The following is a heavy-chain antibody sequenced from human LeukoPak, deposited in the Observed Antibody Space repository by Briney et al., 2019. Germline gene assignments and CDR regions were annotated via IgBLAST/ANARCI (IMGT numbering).Heavy chain of an antibody. V-gene: IGHV3-7*01. J-gene: IGHJ6*03. CDR2: IKHDVSQT. D-gene: IGHD3-22*01. CDR1: GFTFTTYL. CDR3: ARVWRGFGGVSYYHYMDV. Sequence: GGSLRLSCVASGFTFTTYLMTWVRQSPGEGLECVANIKHDVSQTYYVDSVKGRFNIGSDNAKNSVYLELNSLRVEDTGVYYCARVWRGFGGVSYYHYMDVWGKGTAVIVSS.